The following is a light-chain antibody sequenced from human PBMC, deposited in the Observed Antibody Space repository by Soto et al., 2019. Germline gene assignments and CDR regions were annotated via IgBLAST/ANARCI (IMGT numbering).Light chain of an antibody. CDR3: QQSFSSPQMT. CDR1: QSISNY. V-gene: IGKV1-39*01. CDR2: AAS. J-gene: IGKJ5*01. Sequence: DIQMTQSPSSLSASVGDRVTITCRASQSISNYLSWYQQKPGKAPKLLIYAASSLQSGVPSRFSGGGSGTDFTLTISSLQPKDFATYYCQQSFSSPQMTFGQGTRLEIK.